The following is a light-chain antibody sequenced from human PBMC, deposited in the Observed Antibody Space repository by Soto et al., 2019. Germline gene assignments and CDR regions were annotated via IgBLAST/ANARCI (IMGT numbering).Light chain of an antibody. J-gene: IGLJ1*01. CDR1: SDDIGAYDY. V-gene: IGLV2-14*01. CDR2: AVS. CDR3: SSYRSSDILEV. Sequence: QSVLTQPSSVSASPGQSISISCTGTSDDIGAYDYVSWYQQHPGKAPKLILYAVSKRPSGVSTRFSGSKSGNTASLTISGGQADDEADYYCSSYRSSDILEVFGTGTKVTVL.